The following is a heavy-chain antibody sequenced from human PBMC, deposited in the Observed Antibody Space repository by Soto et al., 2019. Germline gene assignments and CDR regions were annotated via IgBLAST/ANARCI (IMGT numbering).Heavy chain of an antibody. CDR1: GYTFTSYD. CDR2: MSPNSGNT. CDR3: ARGGGSYWYYYYGMDV. J-gene: IGHJ6*02. Sequence: ASVKFSCNASGYTFTSYDINWVRQATEQRREWMGWMSPNSGNTGYAQKFQGKITMPRNTSISTAYMELSSLRSEDTAVYYCARGGGSYWYYYYGMDVWGQGTTVTVSS. D-gene: IGHD1-26*01. V-gene: IGHV1-8*01.